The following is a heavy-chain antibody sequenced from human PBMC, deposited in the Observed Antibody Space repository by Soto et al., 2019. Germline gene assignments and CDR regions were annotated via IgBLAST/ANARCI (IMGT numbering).Heavy chain of an antibody. CDR1: GYSFTSYW. J-gene: IGHJ4*02. CDR2: IYPGDSDT. CDR3: ARRRAFCSGGSCSFAEIDY. D-gene: IGHD2-15*01. V-gene: IGHV5-51*01. Sequence: GESLKISCKGSGYSFTSYWIGWVRQMPGKGLEWMGIIYPGDSDTRYSPSFQGQVTISADKSISTAYLQWSSLKASDTAMYYCARRRAFCSGGSCSFAEIDYWGQGTLVTVSS.